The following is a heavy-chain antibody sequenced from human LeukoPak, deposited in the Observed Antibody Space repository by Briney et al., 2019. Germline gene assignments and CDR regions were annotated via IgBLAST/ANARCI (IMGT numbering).Heavy chain of an antibody. CDR3: ARTPSGTPDY. CDR1: GFTLTDNY. J-gene: IGHJ4*02. Sequence: PGGSLRLSCAASGFTLTDNYMSWIRQAPGKGLEWVAYINNVGNIIYYADSVKGRFTISRDNAKQSLYLQMNSLRAEDTAMYYCARTPSGTPDYWGQGTLVTVSS. CDR2: INNVGNII. V-gene: IGHV3-11*04. D-gene: IGHD1-1*01.